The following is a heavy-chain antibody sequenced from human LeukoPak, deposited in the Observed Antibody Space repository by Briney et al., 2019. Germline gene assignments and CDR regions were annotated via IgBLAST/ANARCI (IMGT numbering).Heavy chain of an antibody. Sequence: GRSLRLSCAASGFTFSSYGMHWVRQAPGKGLEWVAVIWYDGSNKYYADSVKGRFTISRDNSKNTLYLQMNSLRAEDTAVYYCARHLSYGSGSYYNFAYWGQGTLVTVSS. D-gene: IGHD3-10*01. CDR2: IWYDGSNK. J-gene: IGHJ4*02. V-gene: IGHV3-33*01. CDR3: ARHLSYGSGSYYNFAY. CDR1: GFTFSSYG.